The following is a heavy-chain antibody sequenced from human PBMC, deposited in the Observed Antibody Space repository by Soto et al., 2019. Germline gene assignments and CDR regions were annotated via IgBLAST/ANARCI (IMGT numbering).Heavy chain of an antibody. Sequence: PSETLSLTCTVSGGTISSGGYYWSWIRQHPGKGLEWIGYIYYSGSTYYNPSLKSRVTISVDTSKNQFSLKLSSATAADTAVYYCARAGYDFWSGNHPGVYGMDVWGQGTTVTVSS. CDR1: GGTISSGGYY. D-gene: IGHD3-3*01. CDR3: ARAGYDFWSGNHPGVYGMDV. CDR2: IYYSGST. J-gene: IGHJ6*02. V-gene: IGHV4-31*03.